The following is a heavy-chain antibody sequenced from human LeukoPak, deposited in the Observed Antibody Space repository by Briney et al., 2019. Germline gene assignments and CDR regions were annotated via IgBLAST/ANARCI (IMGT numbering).Heavy chain of an antibody. J-gene: IGHJ4*02. Sequence: SETLSLTCAVYGGSFSGYYWSGIRQPPGKGLEWIGEINHSGSTNYNPSLKSRVTISADTSKNQFSLKLSSVTAADTAVYYCARAVPRRLDYWGQGTLVTVSS. V-gene: IGHV4-34*01. D-gene: IGHD3-10*02. CDR1: GGSFSGYY. CDR2: INHSGST. CDR3: ARAVPRRLDY.